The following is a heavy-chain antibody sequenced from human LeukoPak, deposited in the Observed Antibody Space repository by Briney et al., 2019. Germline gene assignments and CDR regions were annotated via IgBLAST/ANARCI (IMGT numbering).Heavy chain of an antibody. J-gene: IGHJ3*02. CDR2: IYYSGST. CDR1: GGSINSSSYY. D-gene: IGHD4-17*01. V-gene: IGHV4-39*07. CDR3: ARYSVTSDAFDI. Sequence: PSETLSLTCTVSGGSINSSSYYWGWVRQPPGKGVEWVGSIYYSGSTYYNPSLKSRVTISVDTSKNQFSLKLSSVTAADTAAYYCARYSVTSDAFDIWGQGTMVTVSS.